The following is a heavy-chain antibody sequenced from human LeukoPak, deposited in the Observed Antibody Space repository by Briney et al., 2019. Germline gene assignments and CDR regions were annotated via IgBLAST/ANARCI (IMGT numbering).Heavy chain of an antibody. Sequence: GGSLRLSCAASGFTVSGDYMSWVRQAPGKGLEWVSVIYSGGSTYYADSVKGRFTISRDNSKNTLYLQMNSLRAEDTAVYYCARDRGYSYGWAYFFDYWGQGTLVTVSS. CDR2: IYSGGST. CDR3: ARDRGYSYGWAYFFDY. J-gene: IGHJ4*02. CDR1: GFTVSGDY. V-gene: IGHV3-53*01. D-gene: IGHD5-18*01.